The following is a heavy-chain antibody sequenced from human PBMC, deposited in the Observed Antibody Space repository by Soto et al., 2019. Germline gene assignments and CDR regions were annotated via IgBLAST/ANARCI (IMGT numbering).Heavy chain of an antibody. CDR3: AKWNSPLNAYDV. Sequence: PSETLSLTCTVSGGSTSDYYWNWIRQSPGRGLEWIGYIHYTGGNKDNPSLKSRVTMSVDTSRNQFSLKLSSVTAADTAVYYCAKWNSPLNAYDVWGQGTMVTVSS. J-gene: IGHJ3*01. D-gene: IGHD1-1*01. CDR2: IHYTGGN. CDR1: GGSTSDYY. V-gene: IGHV4-59*01.